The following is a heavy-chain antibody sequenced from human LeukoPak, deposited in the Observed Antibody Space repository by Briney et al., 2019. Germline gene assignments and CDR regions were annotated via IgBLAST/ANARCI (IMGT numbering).Heavy chain of an antibody. CDR3: ARADGYSAGVDY. V-gene: IGHV4-59*01. Sequence: PSETLSLTCTVSGGSISSYYWSWIRQPPGKGLEWIGYIYYSGSTNYNPSLKSRVTISVDTSKNQFSLKLSSVTAADTAVYYCARADGYSAGVDYWGQGTLVTVSS. CDR1: GGSISSYY. J-gene: IGHJ4*02. D-gene: IGHD2-15*01. CDR2: IYYSGST.